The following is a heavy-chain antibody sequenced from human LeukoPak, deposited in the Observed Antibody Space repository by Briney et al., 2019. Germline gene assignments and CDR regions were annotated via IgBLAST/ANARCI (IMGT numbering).Heavy chain of an antibody. CDR1: GYSISSGYY. J-gene: IGHJ4*02. CDR3: ARGGRQRWLQSNFDY. CDR2: IYHSGST. Sequence: SSETLSLTCTVSGYSISSGYYWGWIRPPPGKGLEWIGSIYHSGSTYYNPSLKSRVTISVDTSKNQFSLKLSSVTAADTAVYYCARGGRQRWLQSNFDYWGQGTLVTVSS. D-gene: IGHD5-24*01. V-gene: IGHV4-38-2*02.